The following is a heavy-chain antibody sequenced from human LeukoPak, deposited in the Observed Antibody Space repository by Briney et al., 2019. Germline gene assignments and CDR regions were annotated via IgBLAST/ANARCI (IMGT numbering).Heavy chain of an antibody. V-gene: IGHV3-48*01. J-gene: IGHJ3*01. CDR1: GFIFSTYS. Sequence: PGGSLRLSCAASGFIFSTYSMNWVRQAPGKGLAWVSYISSSSTTIYYADSVKGRFTISRDNAKNSLYLQMNSVRAEDTAVYYCARDLHPVFEEFSGYYDAFDVWGQGTMVTVSS. CDR2: ISSSSTTI. D-gene: IGHD3-22*01. CDR3: ARDLHPVFEEFSGYYDAFDV.